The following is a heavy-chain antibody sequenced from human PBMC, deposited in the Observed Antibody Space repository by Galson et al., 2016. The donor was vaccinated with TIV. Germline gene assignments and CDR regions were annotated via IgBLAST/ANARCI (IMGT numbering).Heavy chain of an antibody. Sequence: QSGAEVKKPGESLRISCKSSGYSFTSSWIAWVRLLPGKGLQWVGIMHPADSDVRYSPSFEGQVTISPDASISTAYLQWSSLEASDTAIYYCARAPGYSGYSYGYFDDWGQGTLVTVSS. V-gene: IGHV5-51*03. D-gene: IGHD5-18*01. CDR3: ARAPGYSGYSYGYFDD. J-gene: IGHJ4*02. CDR1: GYSFTSSW. CDR2: MHPADSDV.